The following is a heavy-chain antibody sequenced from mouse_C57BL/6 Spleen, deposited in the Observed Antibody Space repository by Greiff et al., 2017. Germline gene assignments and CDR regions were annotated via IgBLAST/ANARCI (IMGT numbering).Heavy chain of an antibody. V-gene: IGHV1-42*01. D-gene: IGHD2-1*01. J-gene: IGHJ3*01. CDR1: GYSFTGYY. Sequence: EVKLVESGPELVKPGASVKISCKASGYSFTGYYMNWVKQSPEQSLEWIGEINPSTGGTTYNQKFKAKDTLTVDKSSSTAYMQLKSLTSEDSAVYYCAREGNYLFAYWGQGTLVTVSA. CDR2: INPSTGGT. CDR3: AREGNYLFAY.